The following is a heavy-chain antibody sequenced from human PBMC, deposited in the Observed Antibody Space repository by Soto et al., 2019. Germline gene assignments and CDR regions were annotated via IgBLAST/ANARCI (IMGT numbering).Heavy chain of an antibody. CDR3: ARDIRSGWTNNWFDP. D-gene: IGHD6-19*01. Sequence: EGQLLESGGGLVQPGGSLRLSCAASGFTFSSDVMSWVRQAPGKGLEWVSAISGSGGSTYYADSVKGRFTISRDNSKNTLYLQINTLRAEDTAIYYCARDIRSGWTNNWFDPWGQGTLVTVSS. V-gene: IGHV3-23*01. J-gene: IGHJ5*02. CDR2: ISGSGGST. CDR1: GFTFSSDV.